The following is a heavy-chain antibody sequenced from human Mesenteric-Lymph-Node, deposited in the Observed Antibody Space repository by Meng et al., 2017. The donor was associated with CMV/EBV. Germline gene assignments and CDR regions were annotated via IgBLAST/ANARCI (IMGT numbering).Heavy chain of an antibody. Sequence: GESLKISCAASGFTFSSYSMNWVRQAPGKGLEWVSSISSSSSYIYYADSVKGRFTISRDNAKNSLYLQMNSLRAEDTAVYYCARDRPGMDVWGQGTTVTVS. CDR1: GFTFSSYS. J-gene: IGHJ6*02. CDR2: ISSSSSYI. V-gene: IGHV3-21*01. CDR3: ARDRPGMDV.